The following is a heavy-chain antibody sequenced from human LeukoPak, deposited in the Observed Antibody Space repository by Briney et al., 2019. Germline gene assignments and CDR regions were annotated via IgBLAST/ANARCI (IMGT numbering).Heavy chain of an antibody. D-gene: IGHD7-27*01. CDR2: MSPNSGDT. Sequence: GASVKVPCKASGYTFTSHDINWVRQATGQGLEWMGWMSPNSGDTGYAQEFQGRVTMTSDSSISTAYMELSSLRSEDTAIYYCVRTPPNWGFDYWGQGTLVTVSS. CDR3: VRTPPNWGFDY. CDR1: GYTFTSHD. V-gene: IGHV1-8*01. J-gene: IGHJ4*02.